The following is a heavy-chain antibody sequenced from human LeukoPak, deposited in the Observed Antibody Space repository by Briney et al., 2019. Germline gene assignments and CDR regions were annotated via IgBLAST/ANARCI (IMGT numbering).Heavy chain of an antibody. CDR2: ISAYNGNT. D-gene: IGHD6-19*01. CDR3: ARIPGPFPVAGMAFDI. J-gene: IGHJ3*02. Sequence: GASVKVSCTASGGTFSSYGISWVRQAPGQGLEWMGWISAYNGNTNYAQKLQGRVTMTTDTSTSTAYMELRSLRSDDTAVYYCARIPGPFPVAGMAFDIWGQGTMVTVSS. CDR1: GGTFSSYG. V-gene: IGHV1-18*01.